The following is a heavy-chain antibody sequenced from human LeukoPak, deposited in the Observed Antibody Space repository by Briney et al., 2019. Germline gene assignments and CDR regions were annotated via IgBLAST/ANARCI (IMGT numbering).Heavy chain of an antibody. Sequence: GGSLRLSCAASGFTFSSYSMNWVRKAPGKGLEWVSSISSSSSYIYYADSVKGRFTISRDNAKNSLYLQKNSLRAEDTALYYCAKDSTTTPYWGQGTLVTVSS. V-gene: IGHV3-21*04. CDR3: AKDSTTTPY. CDR1: GFTFSSYS. CDR2: ISSSSSYI. J-gene: IGHJ4*02. D-gene: IGHD2-2*01.